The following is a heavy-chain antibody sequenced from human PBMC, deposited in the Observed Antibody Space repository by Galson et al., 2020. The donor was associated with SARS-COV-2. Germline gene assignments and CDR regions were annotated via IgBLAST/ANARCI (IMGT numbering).Heavy chain of an antibody. D-gene: IGHD1-26*01. V-gene: IGHV3-74*03. CDR1: GFTFSSYW. CDR2: INRDGTFS. J-gene: IGHJ4*02. CDR3: VRDLYGRDDF. Sequence: GGSLRFSCAGPGFTFSSYWMHWVRQAPGQGLVWVSHINRDGTFSEYADSMRGRFTISRDNAKSTLYLQMNGLRVEDTAIYYCVRDLYGRDDFWGRGALVTVSS.